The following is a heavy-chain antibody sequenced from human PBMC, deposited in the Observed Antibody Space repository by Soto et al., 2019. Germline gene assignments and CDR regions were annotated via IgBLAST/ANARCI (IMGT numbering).Heavy chain of an antibody. D-gene: IGHD6-13*01. Sequence: GGSLRLSCAASGFTFSSYWMSWVRQAPGKGLEWVANIKQDGSEKYYVDSVKGRFTISRDNAKNSLYLQMNSLRAEDTAVYYCARRSSSWYDYYYYMDVWGKGTTVTVSS. J-gene: IGHJ6*03. V-gene: IGHV3-7*01. CDR3: ARRSSSWYDYYYYMDV. CDR1: GFTFSSYW. CDR2: IKQDGSEK.